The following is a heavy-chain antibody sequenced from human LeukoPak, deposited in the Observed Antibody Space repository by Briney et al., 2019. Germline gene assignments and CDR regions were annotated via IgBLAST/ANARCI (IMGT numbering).Heavy chain of an antibody. J-gene: IGHJ3*02. D-gene: IGHD6-19*01. CDR1: GYTFTGYY. Sequence: ASVKLSCKASGYTFTGYYMDWVRQAPGQGLEWMGWINPNSGGTNYAQKFQGRVTMTRDTSISTAYMELSRLRSDDTAVYYCARDVVQWLAYAFDIWGQGTMVTVSS. CDR3: ARDVVQWLAYAFDI. V-gene: IGHV1-2*02. CDR2: INPNSGGT.